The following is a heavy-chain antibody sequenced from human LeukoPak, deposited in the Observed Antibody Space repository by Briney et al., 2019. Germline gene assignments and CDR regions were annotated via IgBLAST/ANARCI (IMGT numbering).Heavy chain of an antibody. D-gene: IGHD4-23*01. CDR1: GFTFGSYE. CDR2: ISSSDSTI. CDR3: ARDYGGSSPFDY. J-gene: IGHJ4*02. V-gene: IGHV3-48*03. Sequence: GESLRLSCAASGFTFGSYEMHWVRQAPGKGLEWVSYISSSDSTIYYADSVKGRFTISRDNAKNSLYLQMDSLRAEDTAVDYCARDYGGSSPFDYWGQGTLVTVSS.